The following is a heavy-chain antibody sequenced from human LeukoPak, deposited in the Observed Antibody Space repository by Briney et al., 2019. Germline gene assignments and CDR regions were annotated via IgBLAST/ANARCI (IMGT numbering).Heavy chain of an antibody. CDR1: GYSFITYW. CDR3: ARRYGSGSYYNDY. V-gene: IGHV5-51*01. CDR2: IYPGDSDT. Sequence: GESLKISCQVSGYSFITYWIGWVRQMPGKGLEWMGIIYPGDSDTRYSPSFQGQVTISADKSISTAYLQWSSLKASDTAMYYCARRYGSGSYYNDYWGQGTLVTVSS. D-gene: IGHD3-10*01. J-gene: IGHJ4*02.